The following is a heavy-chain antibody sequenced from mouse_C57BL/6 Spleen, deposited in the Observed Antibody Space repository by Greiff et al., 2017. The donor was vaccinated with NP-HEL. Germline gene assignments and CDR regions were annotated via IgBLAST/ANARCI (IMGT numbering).Heavy chain of an antibody. CDR1: GYTFTDYY. CDR3: ARVVDY. Sequence: EVQLQQSGPELVKPGASVKISCKASGYTFTDYYMNWVKQSHGKSLEWIGDINPNNGGTSYNQKFKGKATLTVDKSSSTAYMELRSLTSEDSAVYYVARVVDYWGQGTTLTVSS. V-gene: IGHV1-26*01. CDR2: INPNNGGT. J-gene: IGHJ2*01.